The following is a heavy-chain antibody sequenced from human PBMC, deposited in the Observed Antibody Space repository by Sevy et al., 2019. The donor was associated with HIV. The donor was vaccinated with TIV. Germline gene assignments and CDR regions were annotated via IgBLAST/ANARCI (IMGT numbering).Heavy chain of an antibody. CDR2: IYYSGST. V-gene: IGHV4-59*08. Sequence: SETLSLTCIVSGGSISSYYWSWIRQPPGKGLEWIGYIYYSGSTNYNPSLKSRVTISVDTSKNQFSLKLSSVTAADTAVYYCARRAYGSGSYPYYYYYYMDVWGKGTTVTVSS. CDR3: ARRAYGSGSYPYYYYYYMDV. J-gene: IGHJ6*03. CDR1: GGSISSYY. D-gene: IGHD3-10*01.